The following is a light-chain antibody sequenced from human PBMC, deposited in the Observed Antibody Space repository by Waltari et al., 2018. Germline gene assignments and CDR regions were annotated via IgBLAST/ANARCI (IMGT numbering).Light chain of an antibody. CDR1: ALEDKY. J-gene: IGLJ2*01. Sequence: SYELTQTPSVSVSPGQTVSISCFGDALEDKYVSWYQQKLGQSPVLVIYRDTSRPSGIPERFSASNSGDRASLTISGTQVVDEADYYCLTWVSGTVVFGGGTKLTVL. CDR3: LTWVSGTVV. V-gene: IGLV3-1*01. CDR2: RDT.